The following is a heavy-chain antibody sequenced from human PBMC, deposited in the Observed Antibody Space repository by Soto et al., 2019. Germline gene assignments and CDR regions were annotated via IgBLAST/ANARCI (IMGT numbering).Heavy chain of an antibody. CDR3: ARDISNFRYYHSATYV. V-gene: IGHV5-51*01. J-gene: IGHJ6*02. CDR1: GYTFTDYW. CDR2: IYPGDSDT. D-gene: IGHD3-9*01. Sequence: GESLKISCKGSGYTFTDYWIGWVRQLPGKGLEWMGIIYPGDSDTRYSPSFQGHVTITVDKSTSTAYLQWNTLKASDTAMYYCARDISNFRYYHSATYVWGRRTRFAAAS.